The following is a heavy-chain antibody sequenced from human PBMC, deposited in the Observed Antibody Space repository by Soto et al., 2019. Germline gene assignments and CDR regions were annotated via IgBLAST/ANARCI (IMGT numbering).Heavy chain of an antibody. CDR3: ARVTAGSSDFDY. D-gene: IGHD6-6*01. J-gene: IGHJ4*02. CDR1: GYSFTKFD. Sequence: QVQLVQSGAEVKEPGASVRVSCKASGYSFTKFDINWVRQAPGQGLEWMGWLNPKSGNTGYAQNLQGRVTMTRDTAISTAYMERRSLRSEDTALYYCARVTAGSSDFDYWGQGTLVTVSS. V-gene: IGHV1-8*01. CDR2: LNPKSGNT.